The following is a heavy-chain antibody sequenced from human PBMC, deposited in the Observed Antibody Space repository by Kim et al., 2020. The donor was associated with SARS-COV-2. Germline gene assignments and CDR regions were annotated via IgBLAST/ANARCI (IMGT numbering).Heavy chain of an antibody. CDR3: ARHPRGYWDYYYGMDV. D-gene: IGHD3-22*01. CDR1: FFSFLFSS. V-gene: IGHV4-34*01. Sequence: LSLPFSFSFFSFLFSSFLFLLPPPWPVLEWIGEINHSGSTNYTPSLPSRFTISVDTSKHQFSLTLSSVTAADTAVYYCARHPRGYWDYYYGMDVLGQGTTVTVSS. J-gene: IGHJ6*02. CDR2: INHSGST.